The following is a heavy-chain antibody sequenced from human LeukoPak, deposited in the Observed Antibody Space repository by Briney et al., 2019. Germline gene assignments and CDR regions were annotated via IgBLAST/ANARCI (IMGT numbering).Heavy chain of an antibody. J-gene: IGHJ4*02. D-gene: IGHD1-14*01. CDR3: AKGNRVNGHPHFDY. V-gene: IGHV3-23*01. Sequence: SVKGRFSISRDNSKNTLYLQIRSLSADDTAVFYCAKGNRVNGHPHFDYWGQGALVTVSS.